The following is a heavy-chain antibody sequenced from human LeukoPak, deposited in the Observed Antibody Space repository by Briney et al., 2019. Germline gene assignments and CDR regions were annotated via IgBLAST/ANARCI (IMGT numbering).Heavy chain of an antibody. V-gene: IGHV3-53*01. CDR1: GGSISSGDYY. Sequence: LSLTCTVSGGSISSGDYYWSWVRQAPGKGLEWVSVIYSGGNAYYADSVKGRFTISRDNSKNTLYLQMNSLRAGDTAVYYCARDFLGEVGTRYTFDIWGQGTMVTVSS. CDR3: ARDFLGEVGTRYTFDI. J-gene: IGHJ3*02. D-gene: IGHD1-26*01. CDR2: IYSGGNA.